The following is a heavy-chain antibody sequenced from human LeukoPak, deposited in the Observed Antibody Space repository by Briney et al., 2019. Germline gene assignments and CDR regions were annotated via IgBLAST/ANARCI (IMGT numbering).Heavy chain of an antibody. Sequence: GGSLRLSCAASGFTFSSYEMNWVRQAPGKGLEWWSYISSSGSNIYYADYVKGRFTISRDNAKNSLYLQMNSLRAEDTAVYYCARVKQQLVAPDYWGQGTLVTVSS. J-gene: IGHJ4*02. V-gene: IGHV3-48*03. CDR3: ARVKQQLVAPDY. CDR1: GFTFSSYE. CDR2: ISSSGSNI. D-gene: IGHD6-13*01.